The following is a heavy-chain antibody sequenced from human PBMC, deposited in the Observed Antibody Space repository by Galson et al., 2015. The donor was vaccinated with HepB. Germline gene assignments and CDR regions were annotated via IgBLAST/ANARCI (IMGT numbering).Heavy chain of an antibody. J-gene: IGHJ3*02. CDR2: IIPILGIA. CDR1: GGTFSSYA. D-gene: IGHD3-22*01. Sequence: SVKVSCKASGGTFSSYAISWVRQAPGQGLEWMGRIIPILGIANYAQKFQGRVTITADKSTSTAYMELSSLRSEDTAVYHCARDLDDYYDSSGYLAEHAFDIWGQGTMVTVSS. CDR3: ARDLDDYYDSSGYLAEHAFDI. V-gene: IGHV1-69*04.